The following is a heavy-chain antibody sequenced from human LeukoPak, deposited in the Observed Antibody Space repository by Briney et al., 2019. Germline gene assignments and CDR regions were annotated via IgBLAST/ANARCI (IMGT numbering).Heavy chain of an antibody. CDR3: AREGRANTFFDY. Sequence: PGGSLRLSCAASGFTFSTYTMHWVRQAPGKGLEWVAVIWYDGSRKHYADSVKDRFTISRDGPMNTVYLQMNSLRVEDTAVYYCAREGRANTFFDYWGQGTPVTVSS. CDR1: GFTFSTYT. V-gene: IGHV3-33*01. CDR2: IWYDGSRK. J-gene: IGHJ4*02. D-gene: IGHD3-16*01.